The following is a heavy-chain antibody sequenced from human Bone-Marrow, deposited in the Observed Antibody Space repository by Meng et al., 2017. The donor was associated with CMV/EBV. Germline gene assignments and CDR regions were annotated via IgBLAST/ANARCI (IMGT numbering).Heavy chain of an antibody. Sequence: ASVNVSCKAFGYTFTSYYMHWVRQAPGQGLEWMGIINPSGGSTRYAQKFQGRVTMTRDTSTSTVYMELSSLTSEDTAVYYCARDGAPSYCSSTSCYGLVGDYYYGMDVWGQGTTVTVSS. CDR1: GYTFTSYY. CDR2: INPSGGST. D-gene: IGHD2-2*01. V-gene: IGHV1-46*01. CDR3: ARDGAPSYCSSTSCYGLVGDYYYGMDV. J-gene: IGHJ6*02.